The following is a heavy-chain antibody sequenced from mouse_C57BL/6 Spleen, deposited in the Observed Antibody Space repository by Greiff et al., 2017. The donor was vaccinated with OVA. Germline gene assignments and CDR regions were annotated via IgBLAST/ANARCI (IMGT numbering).Heavy chain of an antibody. J-gene: IGHJ3*01. CDR1: GFSLTSYG. V-gene: IGHV2-5*01. CDR3: AKSGYDYDGFAY. D-gene: IGHD2-4*01. Sequence: QVQLKESGPGLVQPSQSLSITCTVSGFSLTSYGVHWVRQSPGKGLEWLGVIWRGGSTDYNAAILSRLSITKDNSKSQVFFKMNRLQAEYTAIYYCAKSGYDYDGFAYWGQGTLVTVSA. CDR2: IWRGGST.